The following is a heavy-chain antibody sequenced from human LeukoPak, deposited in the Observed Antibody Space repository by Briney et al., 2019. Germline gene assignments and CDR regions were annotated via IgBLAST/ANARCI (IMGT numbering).Heavy chain of an antibody. CDR3: XXVEHF. J-gene: IGHJ4*02. D-gene: IGHD1/OR15-1a*01. Sequence: GGSLRLSCSASGLTLSGYWMHWVRQIPGKGLVWVSRIDSDGSGTSYADSVKGRFTISRDDVKNMLYLQMNSLRVEDTGLYYCXXVEHFWGQGTLVTVSS. CDR2: IDSDGSGT. CDR1: GLTLSGYW. V-gene: IGHV3-74*01.